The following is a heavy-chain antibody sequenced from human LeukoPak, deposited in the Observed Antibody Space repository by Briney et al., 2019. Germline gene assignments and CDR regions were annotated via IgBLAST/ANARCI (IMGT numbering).Heavy chain of an antibody. Sequence: SETLSLTCTVSGGSISNYYWNWIRQTPGKGLEWIGYIYYSGTTHYNPSLESRLTISVDTSKNKFSLKLTPVTAADTAVYYCARLGDDILTGYPAAWLDSWGPGTLVTVSS. CDR1: GGSISNYY. CDR3: ARLGDDILTGYPAAWLDS. J-gene: IGHJ5*01. D-gene: IGHD3-9*01. V-gene: IGHV4-59*08. CDR2: IYYSGTT.